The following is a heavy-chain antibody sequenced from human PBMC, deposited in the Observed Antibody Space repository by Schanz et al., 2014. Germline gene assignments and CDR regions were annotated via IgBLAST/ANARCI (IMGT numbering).Heavy chain of an antibody. J-gene: IGHJ3*01. Sequence: QLVQSGAEVKKPGASVKVSCKASGFTLTSHFMHWLRQDPGQGIEWMGLINPIDGSTTYVWGFHGRLTMTREQSTTTVYMDLSTLRSEDTAVYYCARGSCTASGCYDAFDLWGQGTLVTVSS. CDR1: GFTLTSHF. CDR3: ARGSCTASGCYDAFDL. D-gene: IGHD2-2*01. CDR2: INPIDGST. V-gene: IGHV1-46*01.